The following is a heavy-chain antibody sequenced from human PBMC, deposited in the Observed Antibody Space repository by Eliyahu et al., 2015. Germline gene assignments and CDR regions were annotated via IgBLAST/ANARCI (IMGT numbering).Heavy chain of an antibody. CDR1: VGSISSSXYY. V-gene: IGHV4-39*01. CDR2: IYYSGST. CDR3: ARQTIFGVVKPRWIDP. D-gene: IGHD3-3*01. Sequence: QLQLQESGPGLVKPSETLSLXCTVSVGSISSSXYYWGWIRQPPGKGLEWIGSIYYSGSTYYNPSLKSRVTISVDTSKNQFSLKLSSVTAADTAVYYCARQTIFGVVKPRWIDPWGQGTLVIVSS. J-gene: IGHJ5*02.